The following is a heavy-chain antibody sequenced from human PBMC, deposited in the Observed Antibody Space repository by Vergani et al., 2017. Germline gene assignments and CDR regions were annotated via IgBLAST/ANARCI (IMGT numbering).Heavy chain of an antibody. CDR3: AREGGYCSSTSCYTQGGWFDP. CDR2: INPNSGGT. J-gene: IGHJ5*02. D-gene: IGHD2-2*02. Sequence: QVQLVQSGAEVKKPGASVKVSCKASGYTFTGYYMHWVRQAPGQGFAWMGLINPNSGGTNYAQKFQGRVTMTRDTSISTAYMELSRLRSDDTAVYYCAREGGYCSSTSCYTQGGWFDPWGQGTLVTVSS. V-gene: IGHV1-2*02. CDR1: GYTFTGYY.